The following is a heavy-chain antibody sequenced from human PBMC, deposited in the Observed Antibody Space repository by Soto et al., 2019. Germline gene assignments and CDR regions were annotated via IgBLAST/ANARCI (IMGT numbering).Heavy chain of an antibody. CDR3: ARVVGGDPDKGYYYYMDV. CDR2: IYYSGST. Sequence: SETLSLTCTVSGGSISSYYWSWIRQPPGKGLEWIGYIYYSGSTNYNPSLKSRVTISVDTSKNQFSLKLSSVTAADTAVYYCARVVGGDPDKGYYYYMDVWGKGTTVTVSS. V-gene: IGHV4-59*01. D-gene: IGHD4-17*01. J-gene: IGHJ6*03. CDR1: GGSISSYY.